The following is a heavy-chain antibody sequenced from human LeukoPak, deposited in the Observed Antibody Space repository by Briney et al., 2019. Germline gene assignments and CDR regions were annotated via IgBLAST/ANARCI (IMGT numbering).Heavy chain of an antibody. Sequence: EASVKVSCKASGYIFTNYAMNWVRQAPGQGLEWMGWINTNTGHPIYAQGFTGRFVFSLGTSVSTAYLQISSLKAEDTAVYYCARTSHDSGGYYRYHFDYWGQGTLVTVSS. D-gene: IGHD3-22*01. V-gene: IGHV7-4-1*02. CDR2: INTNTGHP. J-gene: IGHJ4*02. CDR3: ARTSHDSGGYYRYHFDY. CDR1: GYIFTNYA.